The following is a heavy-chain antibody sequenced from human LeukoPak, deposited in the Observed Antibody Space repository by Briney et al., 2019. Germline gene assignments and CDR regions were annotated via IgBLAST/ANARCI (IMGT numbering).Heavy chain of an antibody. Sequence: SQTLSLTCTVSGGSISSGDYYWSWIRQHPGKGLEWIGYICYSGSTYHNPSLKRRVTISADTSKNQLSLHLSSVTAANTAVYYCARTSKGAKSYGYAHYWGQGTLVPVSS. D-gene: IGHD5-18*01. CDR3: ARTSKGAKSYGYAHY. V-gene: IGHV4-31*03. J-gene: IGHJ4*02. CDR1: GGSISSGDYY. CDR2: ICYSGST.